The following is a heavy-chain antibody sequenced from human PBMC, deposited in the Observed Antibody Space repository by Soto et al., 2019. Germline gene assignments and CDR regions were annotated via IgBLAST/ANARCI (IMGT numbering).Heavy chain of an antibody. J-gene: IGHJ3*01. CDR1: GFTFDDYA. CDR2: ISWNSGSI. D-gene: IGHD3-22*01. Sequence: GGSLRLSCAASGFTFDDYAMHWVRQAPGKGLEWVSGISWNSGSIGYADSVKGRFTISRDNAKNSLYLQMNSLGAEDTALYYCVRDQLYFYDIFGRPLNGFYFWGKGTMVTVSS. CDR3: VRDQLYFYDIFGRPLNGFYF. V-gene: IGHV3-9*01.